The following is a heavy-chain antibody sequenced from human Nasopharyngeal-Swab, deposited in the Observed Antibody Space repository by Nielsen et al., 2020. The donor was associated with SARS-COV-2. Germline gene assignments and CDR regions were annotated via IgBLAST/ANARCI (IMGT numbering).Heavy chain of an antibody. V-gene: IGHV3-30*04. J-gene: IGHJ4*02. CDR3: ARGGPVVAALDY. Sequence: GGSLRLSCAASGFTFSSYAMHWVRQAPGKGLEWVAVISYDGSNKYYADSVKGRFTISRDNSKNTLYLQMNSLRAEDTAVYYCARGGPVVAALDYWGQGTLVTVSS. CDR2: ISYDGSNK. CDR1: GFTFSSYA. D-gene: IGHD2-15*01.